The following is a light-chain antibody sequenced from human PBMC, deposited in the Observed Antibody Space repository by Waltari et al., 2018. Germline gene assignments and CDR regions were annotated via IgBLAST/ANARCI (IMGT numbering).Light chain of an antibody. CDR2: SDD. J-gene: IGLJ3*02. V-gene: IGLV1-44*01. CDR1: SSNIGSHS. CDR3: ATWDDSLNGPNWV. Sequence: QSILTQPPSASGTPGQRVTISCSGGSSNIGSHSVNWYQQLPGTAPKPLLHSDDQRPSGVPDRFSGSKSGASVSLAISGVQSEDEADYYCATWDDSLNGPNWVFGGGTKLTVL.